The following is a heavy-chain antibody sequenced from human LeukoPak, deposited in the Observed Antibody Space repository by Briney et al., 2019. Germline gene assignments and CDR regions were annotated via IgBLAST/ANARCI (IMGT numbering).Heavy chain of an antibody. D-gene: IGHD3-10*01. CDR3: ARLGLWFGSGRYYFDY. CDR1: GGSISSSSYY. J-gene: IGHJ4*02. CDR2: IYYSGNT. Sequence: SETLSLTCSVSGGSISSSSYYWGWIRQPPGKGLEWIASIYYSGNTYYNPSLKSRVTISVDTSKNQFSLKLSSVTAADTAVYYCARLGLWFGSGRYYFDYWGQGILVTVSS. V-gene: IGHV4-39*01.